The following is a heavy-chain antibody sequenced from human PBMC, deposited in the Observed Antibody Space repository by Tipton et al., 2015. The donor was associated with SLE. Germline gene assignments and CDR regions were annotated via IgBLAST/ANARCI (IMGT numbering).Heavy chain of an antibody. Sequence: TLSLTCTVSGGSISSYYWSWIRQPAGKGLEWIGRIYTSGSTNYNPSLKSRVTISVDTSKNQFSLKLSSVTAADTAVYYCARVIPLGYCSSTSCYIGAFDIWGQGTMVTVSS. J-gene: IGHJ3*02. CDR3: ARVIPLGYCSSTSCYIGAFDI. CDR1: GGSISSYY. V-gene: IGHV4-4*07. CDR2: IYTSGST. D-gene: IGHD2-2*02.